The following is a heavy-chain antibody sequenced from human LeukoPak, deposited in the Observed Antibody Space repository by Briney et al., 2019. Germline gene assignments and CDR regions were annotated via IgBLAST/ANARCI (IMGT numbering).Heavy chain of an antibody. D-gene: IGHD6-19*01. CDR3: ARERIAVAGTTYYYYYGMDV. J-gene: IGHJ6*02. V-gene: IGHV4-4*07. Sequence: SETLSLTCTVSGDSINNYCWSWIRQPAGRRLEWIGRICSSGSTKYNPSLNSRVTLSVDTSKKQFSLKLRSVTAADTAVYYCARERIAVAGTTYYYYYGMDVWGQGTTVTVSS. CDR2: ICSSGST. CDR1: GDSINNYC.